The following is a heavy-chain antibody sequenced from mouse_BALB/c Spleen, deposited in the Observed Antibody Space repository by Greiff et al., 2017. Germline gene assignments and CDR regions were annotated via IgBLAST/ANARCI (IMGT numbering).Heavy chain of an antibody. J-gene: IGHJ4*01. CDR1: GYTFTDYW. Sequence: VQLQQPGAELVMPGASVKMSCKASGYTFTDYWMHWVKQRPGQGLEWIGAIDTSDSYTSYNQKFKGKATLTVDESSSTAYMQLSSLTSEDSAVYYCARDYGSSYAMDYWGQGTSVTVSS. D-gene: IGHD1-1*01. CDR3: ARDYGSSYAMDY. CDR2: IDTSDSYT. V-gene: IGHV1-69*01.